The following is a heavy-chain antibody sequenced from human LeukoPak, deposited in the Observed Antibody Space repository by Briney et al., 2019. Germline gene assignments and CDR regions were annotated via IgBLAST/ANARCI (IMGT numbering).Heavy chain of an antibody. J-gene: IGHJ4*02. CDR2: INHSGST. CDR1: GGSFRGHY. D-gene: IGHD3-10*01. Sequence: SETLSLTCAVYGGSFRGHYWTWIRQPPRKGLEWIVEINHSGSTTYNPSLNNRVTISVDTSKNQFSLKMSSVTAADTAVYYCARPRYGSGSLDSWGQGTLVTVSS. V-gene: IGHV4-34*01. CDR3: ARPRYGSGSLDS.